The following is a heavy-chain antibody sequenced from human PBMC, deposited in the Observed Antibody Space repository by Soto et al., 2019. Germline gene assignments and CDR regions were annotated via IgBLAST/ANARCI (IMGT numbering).Heavy chain of an antibody. CDR3: AADWHYGSGSYYAYYYGMDV. J-gene: IGHJ6*02. CDR1: GYAFTTYG. CDR2: ISAHNGNT. D-gene: IGHD3-10*01. V-gene: IGHV1-18*01. Sequence: QVHLVQSGAEVKKPGASVKVSCKGSGYAFTTYGITWVRQAPGQGLEWMGWISAHNGNTNYAQKFQERVTITRDMSTSTAYMELRSLRSEDTAVYYCAADWHYGSGSYYAYYYGMDVWGQGTTVTVSS.